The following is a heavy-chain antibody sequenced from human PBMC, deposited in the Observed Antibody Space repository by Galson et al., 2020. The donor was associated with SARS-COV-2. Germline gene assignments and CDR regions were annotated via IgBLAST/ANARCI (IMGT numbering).Heavy chain of an antibody. Sequence: GGSLRLSCAASGFTFSTSYMSWVRQAQGKGLEWLSYFGGSSDVIKYADSVKGRFTISRDNANNLLYLQMNSLRDEDTAVYYCAGWYIRFWGQGTLVTVSS. CDR3: AGWYIRF. D-gene: IGHD6-19*01. V-gene: IGHV3-48*02. CDR1: GFTFSTSY. J-gene: IGHJ4*02. CDR2: FGGSSDVI.